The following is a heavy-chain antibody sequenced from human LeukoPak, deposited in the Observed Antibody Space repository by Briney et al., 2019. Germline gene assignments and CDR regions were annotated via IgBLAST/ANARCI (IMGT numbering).Heavy chain of an antibody. CDR3: ARGAVPATLPTSFDY. J-gene: IGHJ4*02. CDR1: GGTFSSYA. V-gene: IGHV1-69*05. D-gene: IGHD2-2*01. CDR2: IIPIFGTA. Sequence: SVKVSCKASGGTFSSYAISWVRQAPGQGLEWMGGIIPIFGTANYAQKLQGRVTITTDESTSTAYMELSSLRSEDTAVYYCARGAVPATLPTSFDYWGQGTLVTVSS.